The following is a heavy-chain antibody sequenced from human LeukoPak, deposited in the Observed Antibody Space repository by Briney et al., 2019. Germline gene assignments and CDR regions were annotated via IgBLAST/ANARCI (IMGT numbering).Heavy chain of an antibody. J-gene: IGHJ4*02. CDR3: ARVEATYYYGSATPYSPY. CDR1: GFTFSSYG. D-gene: IGHD3-10*01. CDR2: IRYDGSNT. Sequence: PGGSLRLSCVASGFTFSSYGMHWVRQAPGKGPEWVAFIRYDGSNTYYADSVKGRFTISRDNSKNTLYLQMKSLKVEDTSVYYCARVEATYYYGSATPYSPYWGQGSLVTVSS. V-gene: IGHV3-30*02.